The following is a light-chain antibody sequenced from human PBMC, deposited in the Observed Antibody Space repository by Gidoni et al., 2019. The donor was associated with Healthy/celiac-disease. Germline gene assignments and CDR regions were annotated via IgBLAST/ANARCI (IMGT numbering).Light chain of an antibody. CDR2: GAS. J-gene: IGKJ2*01. CDR1: QSVSSSY. CDR3: QQYGSSPMYT. V-gene: IGKV3-20*01. Sequence: EIVLTHSPGTLSLSPGERATLSCRASQSVSSSYLAWYQQKPGQAPRLLIYGASSRAPGIPDRFSGSGSGTDFTLTISRLEPEDFAVYYCQQYGSSPMYTFGQGTKLEIK.